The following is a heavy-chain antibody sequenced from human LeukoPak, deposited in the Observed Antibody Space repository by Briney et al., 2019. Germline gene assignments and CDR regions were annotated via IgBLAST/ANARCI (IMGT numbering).Heavy chain of an antibody. V-gene: IGHV1-8*03. CDR2: MNPNSGNT. Sequence: GASVKVSCKASGYTFTSYDINWVRQATGQGLEWMGWMNPNSGNTGYAQKFPGRVTITRNTSISTAYMELSSLRSEDTAVYYCARADVVVVVPAASYYYYYMDVWGKGTTVTVSS. CDR1: GYTFTSYD. CDR3: ARADVVVVVPAASYYYYYMDV. D-gene: IGHD2-2*01. J-gene: IGHJ6*03.